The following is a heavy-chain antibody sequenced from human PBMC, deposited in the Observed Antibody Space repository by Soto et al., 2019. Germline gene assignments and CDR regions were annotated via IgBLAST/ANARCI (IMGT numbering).Heavy chain of an antibody. D-gene: IGHD3-3*01. CDR1: GGSINSGGYY. CDR3: ARKQAGFFYGIDY. CDR2: IADFGYT. J-gene: IGHJ4*02. Sequence: PSETLSLTCTVSGGSINSGGYYWTWLRQHPGKGLEWLGYIADFGYTFYNPSLQSRVILSMDTSKSQFSLKLSSATAADTAVYFCARKQAGFFYGIDYWGQGTPVTVSS. V-gene: IGHV4-31*03.